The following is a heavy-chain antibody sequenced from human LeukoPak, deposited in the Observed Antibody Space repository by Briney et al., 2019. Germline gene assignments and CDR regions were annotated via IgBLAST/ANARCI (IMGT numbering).Heavy chain of an antibody. CDR2: IYYSGSA. Sequence: PSETLSLTCTVSGGSISSSSYYWGWIRQPPGKGLEWIGSIYYSGSAYYNPSLKSRVTISVDTSKNQFSLKLSSVTAADTAVYYCARVGSSSWQNPGGHYWGQGTLVTVSS. CDR1: GGSISSSSYY. J-gene: IGHJ4*02. CDR3: ARVGSSSWQNPGGHY. D-gene: IGHD6-13*01. V-gene: IGHV4-39*07.